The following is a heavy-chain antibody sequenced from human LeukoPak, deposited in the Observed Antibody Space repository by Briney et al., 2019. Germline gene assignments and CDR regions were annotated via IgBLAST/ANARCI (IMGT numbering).Heavy chain of an antibody. Sequence: SETLSLTCTVSGGSIISSDYHWGWVRQPPGKGLEWIGTISYSGNTDYNPSLRSRVTISVDTSNNQFSLRLGSVTAADTAVHHCARHCCSGPAKRVFDIWGQGTMVTVSP. CDR1: GGSIISSDYH. V-gene: IGHV4-39*01. CDR2: ISYSGNT. D-gene: IGHD2-15*01. CDR3: ARHCCSGPAKRVFDI. J-gene: IGHJ3*02.